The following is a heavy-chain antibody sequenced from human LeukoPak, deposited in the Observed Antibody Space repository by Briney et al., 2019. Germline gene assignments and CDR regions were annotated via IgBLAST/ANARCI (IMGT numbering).Heavy chain of an antibody. J-gene: IGHJ5*02. D-gene: IGHD4-23*01. CDR1: GGSISSSNW. V-gene: IGHV4-4*02. CDR3: ARVVTTVVTGWFDP. CDR2: IYHSGST. Sequence: SGTLSLTCAVSGGSISSSNWWSWVRQPPGKGLEWIGEIYHSGSTNYNPSLKSRVTISVDTSKNQFSLKLSSVTAADTAVYYCARVVTTVVTGWFDPWGQGTLVTVSS.